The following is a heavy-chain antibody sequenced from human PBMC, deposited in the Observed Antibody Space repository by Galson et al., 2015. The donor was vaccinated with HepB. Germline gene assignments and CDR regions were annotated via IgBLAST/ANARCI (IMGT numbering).Heavy chain of an antibody. CDR3: ARVGYSSGWYEVDY. Sequence: LSLTCTVSGGSISSYYWSWIRQPPGKGLEWIGYIYYSGSTNYNPSLKSRVTISVDTSKNQFSLKLSSVTAADTAVYYCARVGYSSGWYEVDYWGQGTLVTVSS. CDR1: GGSISSYY. J-gene: IGHJ4*02. V-gene: IGHV4-59*01. D-gene: IGHD6-19*01. CDR2: IYYSGST.